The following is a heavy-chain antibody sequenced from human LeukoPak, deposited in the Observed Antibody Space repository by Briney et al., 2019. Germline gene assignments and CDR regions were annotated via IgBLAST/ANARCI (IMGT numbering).Heavy chain of an antibody. CDR1: GFAFSDYW. CDR2: INQDGSQT. D-gene: IGHD5-12*01. CDR3: ARDSSPRYSGYDWVF. V-gene: IGHV3-7*01. Sequence: GGSLRLSCTASGFAFSDYWMSWVRQAPGKGLEWLANINQDGSQTSYVDSVRGRFTGSRDNPKNSLYLQMNSLRADDTAVYYCARDSSPRYSGYDWVFWGRGTLVTVSS. J-gene: IGHJ4*02.